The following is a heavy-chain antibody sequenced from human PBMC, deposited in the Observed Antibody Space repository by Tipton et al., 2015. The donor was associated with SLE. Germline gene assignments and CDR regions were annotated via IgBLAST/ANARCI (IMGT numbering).Heavy chain of an antibody. Sequence: QLVQSGAEVKKPGASVKVSCKASGYTFTGYYMHWVRQAPGQGLEWMGWINPNSGGTNYAQNLQGRVTMTTDTSTSTAYMELRSLISDDTAVYYCTTGRRYFDYWGQGTLVTVSS. J-gene: IGHJ4*02. V-gene: IGHV1-2*02. CDR1: GYTFTGYY. CDR3: TTGRRYFDY. D-gene: IGHD1-26*01. CDR2: INPNSGGT.